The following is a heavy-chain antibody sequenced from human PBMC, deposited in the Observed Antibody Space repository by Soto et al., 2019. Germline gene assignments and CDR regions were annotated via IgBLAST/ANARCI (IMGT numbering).Heavy chain of an antibody. Sequence: GGSLRLSCAASGFTFSSYGMHWVRQAPGKGLEWVAVISYDGSNKYYADSVKGRFTISRDNSKNTLYLQMNSLRAEDTAVYYCAKSRPVLLWFGELLFEPYFDYWGQGTLVTVSS. CDR1: GFTFSSYG. V-gene: IGHV3-30*18. D-gene: IGHD3-10*01. CDR3: AKSRPVLLWFGELLFEPYFDY. J-gene: IGHJ4*02. CDR2: ISYDGSNK.